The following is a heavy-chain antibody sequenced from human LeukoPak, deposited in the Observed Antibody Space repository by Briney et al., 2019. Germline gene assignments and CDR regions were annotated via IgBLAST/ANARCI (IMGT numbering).Heavy chain of an antibody. CDR1: GFTFSSYS. J-gene: IGHJ4*02. V-gene: IGHV3-21*01. D-gene: IGHD3-9*01. CDR2: ISSNSSYI. Sequence: GGSLRLSCAASGFTFSSYSMNWVRQAPGKGLEWVSSISSNSSYIYYADSVKGRFTISRDNAKNSLYLQMNSLRAEDTAVYYCARDYFPRSTILWGQGTLVAVSS. CDR3: ARDYFPRSTIL.